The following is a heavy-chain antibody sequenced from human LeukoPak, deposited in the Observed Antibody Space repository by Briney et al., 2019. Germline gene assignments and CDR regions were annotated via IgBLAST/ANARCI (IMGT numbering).Heavy chain of an antibody. CDR2: ISGSGGST. D-gene: IGHD3-10*01. V-gene: IGHV3-23*01. CDR3: ARREYYGSGSPTDNWFDP. Sequence: GGSLRLSCAASGFTFSSYAMSWVRQAPGKGLEWVSAISGSGGSTYYADSVKGRFTISRDNSKNTLYLQMNSLRAEDTAVYYCARREYYGSGSPTDNWFDPWGQGTLVSVSS. CDR1: GFTFSSYA. J-gene: IGHJ5*02.